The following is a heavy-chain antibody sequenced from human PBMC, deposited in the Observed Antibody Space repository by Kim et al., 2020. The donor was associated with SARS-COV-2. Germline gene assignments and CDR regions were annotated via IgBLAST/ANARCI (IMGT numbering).Heavy chain of an antibody. CDR2: IYYSGST. V-gene: IGHV4-59*01. J-gene: IGHJ6*02. CDR1: GGSISSYY. Sequence: SETLSLTCTVSGGSISSYYWSWIRQPPGKGLQWIGYIYYSGSTNYNPSLKSRVTISVDTSKNQFSLKLSSVTAADTAVYYCARDLRGGYSYVLGGDSYYYGMDVWGQGTTVTVSS. CDR3: ARDLRGGYSYVLGGDSYYYGMDV. D-gene: IGHD5-18*01.